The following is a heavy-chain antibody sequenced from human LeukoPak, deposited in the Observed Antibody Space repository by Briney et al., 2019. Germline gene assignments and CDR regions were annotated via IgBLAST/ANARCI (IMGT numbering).Heavy chain of an antibody. J-gene: IGHJ4*02. CDR3: TAERGYSFYY. CDR2: IKSKAAGGTT. CDR1: GFTFNTAW. D-gene: IGHD3-3*01. V-gene: IGHV3-15*01. Sequence: PGGSLRLSCAASGFTFNTAWMSWVRQAPGKGLEWVGRIKSKAAGGTTDYTAPVRGRFTSSRDDSKNTVYLQMNSLKTEDTAVYYCTAERGYSFYYWGQGTLVTVSS.